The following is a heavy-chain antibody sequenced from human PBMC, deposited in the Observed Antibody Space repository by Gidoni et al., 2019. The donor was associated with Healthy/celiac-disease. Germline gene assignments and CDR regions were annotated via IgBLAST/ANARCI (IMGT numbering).Heavy chain of an antibody. CDR3: AKGPPNSNYYGSGSYYPYYYYYGMDV. CDR1: GFTFSSYA. J-gene: IGHJ6*02. V-gene: IGHV3-23*01. Sequence: EVQLLESGGGLVQPGGSLRLSCAASGFTFSSYAMSWVRQAPGKGLEWVSAISGSGGSTYYADSVKGRFTISRDNSKNTLYLQMNSLRAEDTAVYYCAKGPPNSNYYGSGSYYPYYYYYGMDVWGQGTTVTVSS. D-gene: IGHD3-10*01. CDR2: ISGSGGST.